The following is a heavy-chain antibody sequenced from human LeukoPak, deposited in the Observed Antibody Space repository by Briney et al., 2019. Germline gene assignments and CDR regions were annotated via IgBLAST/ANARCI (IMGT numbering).Heavy chain of an antibody. J-gene: IGHJ4*02. Sequence: PGGSLTLFCAASGFTFSDYYMSWVRQAPGEGLEWVSTISPSGGSTFYGDSERRLFNIFRDNSKNTLYLQMNNLGVDDTAVYYCAKDPYSGSPRGFDYWGQGTLVAASS. CDR2: ISPSGGST. V-gene: IGHV3-23*01. D-gene: IGHD1-26*01. CDR3: AKDPYSGSPRGFDY. CDR1: GFTFSDYY.